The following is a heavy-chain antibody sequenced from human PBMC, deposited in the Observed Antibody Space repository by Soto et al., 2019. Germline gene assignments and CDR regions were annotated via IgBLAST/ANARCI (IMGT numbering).Heavy chain of an antibody. CDR2: ISYDGSNK. CDR1: GVTLSRYA. CDR3: ARDRTMPGSSDF. V-gene: IGHV3-30-3*01. J-gene: IGHJ3*01. D-gene: IGHD2-2*01. Sequence: GGSLRLSSAASGVTLSRYAMHWVRQAPAKGLEWAAVISYDGSNKYYADSAKGRFTISRDNSKHTLSLQMNSLRAEYTAVYYYARDRTMPGSSDFCGPQPMVT.